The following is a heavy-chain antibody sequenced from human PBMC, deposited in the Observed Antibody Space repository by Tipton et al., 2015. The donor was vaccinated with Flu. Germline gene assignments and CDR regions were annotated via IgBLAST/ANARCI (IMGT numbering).Heavy chain of an antibody. CDR1: GGSFSGYY. CDR3: ARTPNYYGSGSYQAGAWFDP. D-gene: IGHD3-10*01. V-gene: IGHV4-34*01. Sequence: LRLSCAVYGGSFSGYYWSWIRQPPGKGLEWIGEINHSGSTNYNPSLKSRVTISVDTSKNQFSLKLSSVTAADTAVYYCARTPNYYGSGSYQAGAWFDPWGQGTLVTVSS. CDR2: INHSGST. J-gene: IGHJ5*02.